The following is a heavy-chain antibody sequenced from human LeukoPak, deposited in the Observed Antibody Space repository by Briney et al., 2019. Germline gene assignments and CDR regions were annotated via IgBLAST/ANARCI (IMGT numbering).Heavy chain of an antibody. Sequence: PSETLSLTCAVYGGSFSGYYWSWIRQPPGKGLEWIGEINHSGSTNYNPSLKSRVTISVDTSKNQFSLKLSSVTAADTAVYYCARGRITGTRTIRGTQADYWGQGTLVTVSS. V-gene: IGHV4-34*01. CDR2: INHSGST. J-gene: IGHJ4*02. D-gene: IGHD1-7*01. CDR1: GGSFSGYY. CDR3: ARGRITGTRTIRGTQADY.